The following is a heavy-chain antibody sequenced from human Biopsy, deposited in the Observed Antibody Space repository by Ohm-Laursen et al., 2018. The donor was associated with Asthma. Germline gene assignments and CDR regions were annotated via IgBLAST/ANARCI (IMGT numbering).Heavy chain of an antibody. Sequence: LRLSCTASGFTFSSYAMSWVRQSPGKGLEWIGETNERGVTNNNPSLKSRVIISIGTYWNRVSLKLTSVTAADTAVYYCARGPELDVWGQGTTVTVSS. CDR3: ARGPELDV. J-gene: IGHJ6*02. CDR2: TNERGVT. CDR1: GFTFSSYA. V-gene: IGHV4-34*01.